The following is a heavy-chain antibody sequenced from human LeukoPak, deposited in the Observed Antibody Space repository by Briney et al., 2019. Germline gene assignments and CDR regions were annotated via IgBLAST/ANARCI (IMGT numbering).Heavy chain of an antibody. Sequence: SETLSLTCTVSGGSISSYYWGWIRQPPGKGLEWIGSIYYSGSTYYNPSLKSRVTISVDTSKNQFSLKLSSVTAADTAVYYCARDSSSSWVGGDWGQGTLVTVSS. CDR1: GGSISSYY. J-gene: IGHJ4*02. V-gene: IGHV4-39*07. CDR2: IYYSGST. D-gene: IGHD6-13*01. CDR3: ARDSSSSWVGGD.